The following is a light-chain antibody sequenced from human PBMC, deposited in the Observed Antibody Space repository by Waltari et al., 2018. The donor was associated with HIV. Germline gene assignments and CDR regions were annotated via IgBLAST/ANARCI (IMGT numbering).Light chain of an antibody. J-gene: IGKJ4*01. CDR1: ETIRSN. Sequence: EIVMPQSPATLPVSPGERVTLSCRASETIRSNLAWDQQKPGQAPRPLIYRASSRATGIPARFSGSGSGTEFTLTISSLQSEDFALYYCQQYNIFPLTFGGGTKVEIK. V-gene: IGKV3-15*01. CDR2: RAS. CDR3: QQYNIFPLT.